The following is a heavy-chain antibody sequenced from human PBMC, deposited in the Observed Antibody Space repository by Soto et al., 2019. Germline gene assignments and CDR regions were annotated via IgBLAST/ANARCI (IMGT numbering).Heavy chain of an antibody. D-gene: IGHD1-26*01. CDR2: ISAYNGNR. CDR1: GYTFTIYG. J-gene: IGHJ4*02. Sequence: ASVMVSCTASGYTFTIYGISCLRQAPGQGLEWMGWISAYNGNRNYAQKVQGRVTMTTDTSTNTAYMELRSLRSDDTAVYYCARDQVGATGDYWGQGTLVTVPQ. V-gene: IGHV1-18*01. CDR3: ARDQVGATGDY.